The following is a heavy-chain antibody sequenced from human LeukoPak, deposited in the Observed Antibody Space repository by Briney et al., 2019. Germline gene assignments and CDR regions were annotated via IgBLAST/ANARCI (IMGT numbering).Heavy chain of an antibody. Sequence: GGSLRLSCAASGFTFSSYSMNWVRQAPGKGLEWVSSISSSSSYIYYADSVKGRFTISRDNAKNSLYLQMNSLRAEDTAVYYCARDGDPHYYGSGSYTDYWGQGTLVTVSS. V-gene: IGHV3-21*01. CDR2: ISSSSSYI. J-gene: IGHJ4*02. CDR1: GFTFSSYS. CDR3: ARDGDPHYYGSGSYTDY. D-gene: IGHD3-10*01.